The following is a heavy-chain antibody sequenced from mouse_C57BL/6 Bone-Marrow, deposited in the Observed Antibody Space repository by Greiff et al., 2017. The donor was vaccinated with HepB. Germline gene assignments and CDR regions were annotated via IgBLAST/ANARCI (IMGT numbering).Heavy chain of an antibody. CDR1: GYTFTSYW. Sequence: QVQLQQPGAELVKPGASVKLSCKASGYTFTSYWMQWVKQRPGQGLEWIGEIDPSDSYTNYNQKFKGKATLTVDTSSSTAYMQLSSLTSEDSAVYYCARSPLDSSGSWFAYWGQGTLVTVSA. D-gene: IGHD3-2*02. CDR2: IDPSDSYT. CDR3: ARSPLDSSGSWFAY. J-gene: IGHJ3*01. V-gene: IGHV1-50*01.